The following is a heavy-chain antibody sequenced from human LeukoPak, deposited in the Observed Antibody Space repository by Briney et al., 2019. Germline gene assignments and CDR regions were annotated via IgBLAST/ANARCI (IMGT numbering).Heavy chain of an antibody. CDR2: IYPGDSDT. D-gene: IGHD3-9*01. CDR1: GYSFTSYW. V-gene: IGHV5-51*01. CDR3: ASQGGYDILTGYYLYYFDY. J-gene: IGHJ4*02. Sequence: GESLKISCKGSGYSFTSYWIGWVRQMPGKGLEWMGIIYPGDSDTRYSPSFQGQVTISADKSISTAYLQWSSLKASDTAMYYCASQGGYDILTGYYLYYFDYWGQGTLVTVSS.